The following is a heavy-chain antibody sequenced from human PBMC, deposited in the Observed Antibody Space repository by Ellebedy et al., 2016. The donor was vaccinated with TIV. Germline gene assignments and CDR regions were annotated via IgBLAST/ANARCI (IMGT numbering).Heavy chain of an antibody. J-gene: IGHJ4*01. Sequence: MPSETLSLTCTVSGGSISTSNFYWGWVRQPPGKGLEWIGTVYYSGPTQYTPSLKSRVTISVDTSRAHFSLKMTAVTAADTAVYYCARGYYNSGHYFSPGEWGRGTLVTVSS. CDR3: ARGYYNSGHYFSPGE. V-gene: IGHV4-39*07. CDR2: VYYSGPT. D-gene: IGHD3-3*01. CDR1: GGSISTSNFY.